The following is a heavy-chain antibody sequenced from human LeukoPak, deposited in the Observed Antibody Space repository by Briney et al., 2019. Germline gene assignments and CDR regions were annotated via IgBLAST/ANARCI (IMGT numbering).Heavy chain of an antibody. CDR3: TTDRYCSGGSCYGYAFDI. V-gene: IGHV3-15*01. Sequence: GGSLRLSCAASGFTFSGYAIHWVRQAPGKGLEWVGRIKSKTDGGTTDYAAPVKGRFTISRDDSKNTLYLQMNSLKTEDTAVYYCTTDRYCSGGSCYGYAFDIWGQGTMVTVPS. D-gene: IGHD2-15*01. J-gene: IGHJ3*02. CDR1: GFTFSGYA. CDR2: IKSKTDGGTT.